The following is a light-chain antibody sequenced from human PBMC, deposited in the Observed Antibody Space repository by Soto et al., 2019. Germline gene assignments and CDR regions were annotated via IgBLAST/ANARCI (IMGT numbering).Light chain of an antibody. CDR1: QSLTNN. V-gene: IGKV3-15*01. CDR3: QQYIHWPYMYT. CDR2: GAS. Sequence: EIVLTQSPATLYVSPGQSATLSCRTSQSLTNNLAWYQQKPGQAPRLLIYGASTRATGIPARFSGSGSGAEFTLTISNLQSEDFAIYYCQQYIHWPYMYTFGQGTKLEIK. J-gene: IGKJ2*01.